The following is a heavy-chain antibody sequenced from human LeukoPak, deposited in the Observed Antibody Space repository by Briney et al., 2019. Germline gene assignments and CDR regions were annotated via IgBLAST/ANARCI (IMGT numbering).Heavy chain of an antibody. CDR1: GFTVSSNY. V-gene: IGHV3-66*01. Sequence: LTGGSLRLSCAASGFTVSSNYMSWVRQAPGKGLEWVSVIYSGGSTYYADSVKGRFTISRDNSKNTLYLQMNSLRAEDTAVYYCARSRKEASVTPFDYWGQGTLVTVSS. J-gene: IGHJ4*02. CDR3: ARSRKEASVTPFDY. D-gene: IGHD4-17*01. CDR2: IYSGGST.